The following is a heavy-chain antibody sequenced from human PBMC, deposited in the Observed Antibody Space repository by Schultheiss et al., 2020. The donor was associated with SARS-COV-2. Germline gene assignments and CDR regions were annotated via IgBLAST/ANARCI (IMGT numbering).Heavy chain of an antibody. CDR2: ISYDGSNK. J-gene: IGHJ4*02. CDR1: GFTFSSYA. CDR3: ARECCSSTSCYPGY. Sequence: GESLKISCAASGFTFSSYAMHWVRQAPGKGLEWVAVISYDGSNKYYADSVKGRFTISRDNSKNTLYLQMNSLRAEDTAVYYCARECCSSTSCYPGYWGQGTLVTVSS. D-gene: IGHD2-2*01. V-gene: IGHV3-30-3*01.